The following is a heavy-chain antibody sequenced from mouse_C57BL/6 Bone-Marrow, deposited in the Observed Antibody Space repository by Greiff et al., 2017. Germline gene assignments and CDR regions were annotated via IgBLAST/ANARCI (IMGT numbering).Heavy chain of an antibody. Sequence: QFQLQQSGAELVKPGASVMMSCKASGYTFTSYWTTWVKQRPGQGLEWIGDIYPGSGSTNYNEKFKSKATLAVDTSSSPAYMQRSSLASEDSAVYYCERGYYESNDYWYFNVWDRGTTVTVSS. CDR1: GYTFTSYW. CDR2: IYPGSGST. CDR3: ERGYYESNDYWYFNV. V-gene: IGHV1-55*01. D-gene: IGHD2-5*01. J-gene: IGHJ1*03.